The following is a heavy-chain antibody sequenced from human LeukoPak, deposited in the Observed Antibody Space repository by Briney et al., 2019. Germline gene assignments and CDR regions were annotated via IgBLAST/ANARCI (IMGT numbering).Heavy chain of an antibody. CDR2: IWYDGVNK. D-gene: IGHD2-2*01. Sequence: GGSLRLSCAASGFTFITYGMHWVRQAPGKGLEWVAVIWYDGVNKYYADSVKGRFTISRDNSKNTLYLQMNSLRAEDTAVYYCARVAPIYSTSLYYLDSWGHGTLVTVSS. J-gene: IGHJ4*01. V-gene: IGHV3-33*01. CDR1: GFTFITYG. CDR3: ARVAPIYSTSLYYLDS.